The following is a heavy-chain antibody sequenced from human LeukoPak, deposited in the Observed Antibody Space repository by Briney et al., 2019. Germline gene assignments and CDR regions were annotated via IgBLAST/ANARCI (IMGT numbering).Heavy chain of an antibody. CDR2: IYLGDSDT. Sequence: GESLKISCKGSGYSFSNYWTGWVRQRPGRGLEWMGIIYLGDSDTRYSPSFQGQVTISADKSISTAYLQWSSLKASDTAMYYCAREVAVSETHYIRSYNCFDPWGQGTLVTVSS. CDR3: AREVAVSETHYIRSYNCFDP. D-gene: IGHD6-19*01. V-gene: IGHV5-51*01. J-gene: IGHJ5*02. CDR1: GYSFSNYW.